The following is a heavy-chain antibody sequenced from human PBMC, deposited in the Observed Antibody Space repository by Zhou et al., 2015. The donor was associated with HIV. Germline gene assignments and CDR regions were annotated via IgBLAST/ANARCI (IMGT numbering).Heavy chain of an antibody. CDR3: ARRGWHRNWFDP. CDR1: GYTFTGYY. CDR2: INPSSGDS. J-gene: IGHJ5*02. D-gene: IGHD6-19*01. Sequence: QVQLVQSGAEVKKPGASVKVSCKAFGYTFTGYYMHWVRQAPGQGLEWMGRINPSSGDSNYAQNLQGRVTMTTDTSTSTAYMELRSLRSDDTAVYYCARRGWHRNWFDPWGQGTLVTVSS. V-gene: IGHV1-2*06.